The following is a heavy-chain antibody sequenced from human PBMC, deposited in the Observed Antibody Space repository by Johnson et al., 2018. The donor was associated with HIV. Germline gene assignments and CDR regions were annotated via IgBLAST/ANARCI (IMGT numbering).Heavy chain of an antibody. CDR1: GFTFSSYG. J-gene: IGHJ3*02. CDR2: IRYDGSNK. Sequence: QMLLVESGGGVVQPGGSLRLSCASSGFTFSSYGMHWVRQAPGKGLVWVAFIRYDGSNKYYADPVKGRFTISRDNSKNTLYLQMNSLRTEDTAMYYCAKTIFGVVSDALDIWGQGTMVTVSS. D-gene: IGHD3-3*01. V-gene: IGHV3-30*02. CDR3: AKTIFGVVSDALDI.